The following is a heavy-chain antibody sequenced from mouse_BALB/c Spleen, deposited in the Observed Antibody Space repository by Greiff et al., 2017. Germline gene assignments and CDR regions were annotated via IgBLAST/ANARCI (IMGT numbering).Heavy chain of an antibody. CDR2: ISYSGST. Sequence: EVKLQESGPSLVKPSQTLSLTCSVTGDSITSGYWNWIRKFPGNKLEYMGYISYSGSTYYNPSLKSRISITRDTSKNQYYLQLNSVTTEDTATYYCARFEGDGYYLDYWGQGTTLTVSS. D-gene: IGHD2-3*01. CDR3: ARFEGDGYYLDY. J-gene: IGHJ2*01. V-gene: IGHV3-8*02. CDR1: GDSITSGY.